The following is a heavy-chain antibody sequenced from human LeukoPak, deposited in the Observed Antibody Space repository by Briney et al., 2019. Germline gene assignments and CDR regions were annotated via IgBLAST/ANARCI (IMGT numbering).Heavy chain of an antibody. D-gene: IGHD6-6*01. CDR2: INPSGGST. J-gene: IGHJ4*02. Sequence: ASVKVSCKASGYTFTSYCIHWVRQAPGQGLEWMGIINPSGGSTSYARKFQGRVTMTRDTSTSTVYMELSSLRSEDTAVYYCARSPSIAARPDYWGQGTLVTVSS. CDR3: ARSPSIAARPDY. V-gene: IGHV1-46*01. CDR1: GYTFTSYC.